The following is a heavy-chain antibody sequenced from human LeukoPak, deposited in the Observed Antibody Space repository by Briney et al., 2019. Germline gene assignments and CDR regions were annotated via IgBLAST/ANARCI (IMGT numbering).Heavy chain of an antibody. D-gene: IGHD3-22*01. CDR3: ARDFPYYYDSSGYYYNWFDP. Sequence: PGGSLRLSCAASGFTFSSYSMNWVRQAPGKGLEWVSSISSSSSYIYYADSVKGRFTISRDNAKNSLYLQMNSLRAEDTAVYYCARDFPYYYDSSGYYYNWFDPWGQGTLVTVSS. J-gene: IGHJ5*02. CDR2: ISSSSSYI. V-gene: IGHV3-21*01. CDR1: GFTFSSYS.